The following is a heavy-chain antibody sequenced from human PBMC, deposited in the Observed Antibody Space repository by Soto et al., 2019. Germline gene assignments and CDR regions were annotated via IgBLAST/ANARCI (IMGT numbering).Heavy chain of an antibody. J-gene: IGHJ2*01. CDR2: IYYSGST. V-gene: IGHV4-39*01. CDR3: SRLPCRGGSCYYWYFDL. CDR1: DGSITRVDHF. D-gene: IGHD2-15*01. Sequence: SAPLSLTCTVSDGSITRVDHFWGCRCQSPGQGLEWIASIYYSGSTYYNPSLQSRVTLSIDTSKNQFSLRLSSVSAPDTAVYYCSRLPCRGGSCYYWYFDLWGRGSSVTVS.